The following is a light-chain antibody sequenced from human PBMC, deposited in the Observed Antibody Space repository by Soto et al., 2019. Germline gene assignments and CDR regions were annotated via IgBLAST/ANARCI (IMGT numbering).Light chain of an antibody. CDR1: QTVLSVSTNQYY. CDR2: WAS. V-gene: IGKV4-1*01. Sequence: DIVMTQSPDSLTVSLGERATISCRSSQTVLSVSTNQYYLTWYQQKPGQPPKLLIYWASTRESGVPERFSGSGSGTNFTLTISSLQSEDVAVYYCQQYYTNSWSFGQGTKVEIK. CDR3: QQYYTNSWS. J-gene: IGKJ1*01.